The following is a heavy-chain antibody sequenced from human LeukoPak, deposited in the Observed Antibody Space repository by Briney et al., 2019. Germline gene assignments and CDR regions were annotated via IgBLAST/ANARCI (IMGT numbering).Heavy chain of an antibody. CDR2: INPSGGST. V-gene: IGHV1-46*01. D-gene: IGHD6-19*01. Sequence: ASVKVSCKASGYTFTSYYMHWVRQAPGQGLEWMGIINPSGGSTSYAQKFQGRVTITRDTSASTAYMELSSLRSEDTAVYYCARDRRAVAGKGTWFDPWGQGTLVTVSS. J-gene: IGHJ5*02. CDR1: GYTFTSYY. CDR3: ARDRRAVAGKGTWFDP.